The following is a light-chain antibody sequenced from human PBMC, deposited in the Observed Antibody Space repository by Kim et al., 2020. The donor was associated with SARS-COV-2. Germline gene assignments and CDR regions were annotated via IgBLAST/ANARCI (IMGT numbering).Light chain of an antibody. V-gene: IGKV1-12*01. CDR3: QQTNNIPRT. CDR2: SAS. Sequence: DVQMTQSPSSVSASIGDRVTITCRASQGISTWLAWYQQKPGEAPKLLIYSASTLQSGVPSRFSGSGSGTDFTLTISSLQPEDFAIYYCQQTNNIPRTFGQGTKVDIK. J-gene: IGKJ1*01. CDR1: QGISTW.